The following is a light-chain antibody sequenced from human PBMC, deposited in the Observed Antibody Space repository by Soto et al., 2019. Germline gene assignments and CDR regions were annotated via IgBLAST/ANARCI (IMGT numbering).Light chain of an antibody. Sequence: ETVMTQSPVTLSVSPGERATLSCRASESVLSNLAWYQQKPGQAPRLLIYAASTRATGVPARFSGSGSGTEFTLTISSLQSEDFAVYYCHQYNTWPPWTFGQGTKVEIK. J-gene: IGKJ1*01. CDR2: AAS. CDR3: HQYNTWPPWT. V-gene: IGKV3-15*01. CDR1: ESVLSN.